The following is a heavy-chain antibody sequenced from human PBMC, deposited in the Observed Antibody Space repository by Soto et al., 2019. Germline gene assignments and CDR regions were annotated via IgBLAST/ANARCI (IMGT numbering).Heavy chain of an antibody. Sequence: PGESLKICCKGSGYSFTSYWIGWVRQMPGKGLEWMGIIYPGDSDTRYSPSFQGQVTISADKSISTAYLQWSSPKASDTAMYYCARHRSTTDYYYYYMDVWGKGTTVTVSS. V-gene: IGHV5-51*01. J-gene: IGHJ6*03. CDR3: ARHRSTTDYYYYYMDV. CDR1: GYSFTSYW. CDR2: IYPGDSDT. D-gene: IGHD1-26*01.